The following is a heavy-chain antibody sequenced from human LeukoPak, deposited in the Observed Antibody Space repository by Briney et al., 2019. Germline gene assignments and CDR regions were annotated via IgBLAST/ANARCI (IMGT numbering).Heavy chain of an antibody. V-gene: IGHV1-69*05. CDR2: ILPNFATA. J-gene: IGHJ4*02. CDR1: GDTFSSYT. Sequence: GASVKVSCKASGDTFSSYTITGVRQAPGQGLAWMGGILPNFATANYAQKFQGRVSITTDDSTSTAYMELSSMRSADTAVYYCASRRSTFPRWEPFDYWGQGTLVTVSS. CDR3: ASRRSTFPRWEPFDY. D-gene: IGHD1-14*01.